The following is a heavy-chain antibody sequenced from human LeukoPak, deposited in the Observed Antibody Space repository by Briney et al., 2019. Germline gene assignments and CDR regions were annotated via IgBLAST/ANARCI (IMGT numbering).Heavy chain of an antibody. J-gene: IGHJ4*02. CDR2: IYTSGST. CDR3: ARGYYYDSSGYLDY. CDR1: GGSISSYY. Sequence: SETLSLTCTVSGGSISSYYWSWIRQPAGKGLEWIGRIYTSGSTNYNPSLKSRVTMSVDTSKNQFSLKLSSVTAADTAVYYCARGYYYDSSGYLDYWGQGTLVTVSS. V-gene: IGHV4-4*07. D-gene: IGHD3-22*01.